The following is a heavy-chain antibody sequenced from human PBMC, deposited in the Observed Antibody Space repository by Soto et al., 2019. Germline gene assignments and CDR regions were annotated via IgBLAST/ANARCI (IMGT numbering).Heavy chain of an antibody. V-gene: IGHV3-48*01. CDR3: VGEVGFQLIY. CDR2: ITSSSVT. Sequence: GGSLRLSCAASGFTFSTHSMNWVRQAPGKVLEWISYITSSSVTMYADSVKGRSTISRDNAKNSLYLQMNGLRAEDTAVYFCVGEVGFQLIYWGQGTLVTVSS. D-gene: IGHD2-2*01. J-gene: IGHJ4*02. CDR1: GFTFSTHS.